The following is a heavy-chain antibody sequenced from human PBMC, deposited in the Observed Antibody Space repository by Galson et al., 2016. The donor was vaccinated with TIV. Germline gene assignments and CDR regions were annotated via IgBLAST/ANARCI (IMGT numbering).Heavy chain of an antibody. D-gene: IGHD4-17*01. J-gene: IGHJ4*02. CDR3: ARPHYRDGDY. V-gene: IGHV5-10-1*01. CDR2: IDPEDSYT. Sequence: QSGAEVKKPGESLRISCKTSGYNFTNYWIIWVHQVPGKGLEWVGRIDPEDSYTEYISSFQGHVTISSDQSIATSYLQWGSLTALDTAMYYCARPHYRDGDYWGLGTLVTVSS. CDR1: GYNFTNYW.